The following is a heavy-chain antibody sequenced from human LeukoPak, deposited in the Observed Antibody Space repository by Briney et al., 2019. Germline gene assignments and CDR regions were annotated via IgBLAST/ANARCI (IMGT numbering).Heavy chain of an antibody. V-gene: IGHV1-2*02. CDR2: TNPNSNNT. CDR3: ARDPPRSGWYWDQFDP. Sequence: ASVKVSCKASGYTFSNYDINWVRQAIGQGLEWMGWTNPNSNNTNYAQKFQGRVTMTRDTSISTACMELSRLRSDDTAVYYCARDPPRSGWYWDQFDPWGQGTLVTVSS. D-gene: IGHD6-19*01. J-gene: IGHJ5*02. CDR1: GYTFSNYD.